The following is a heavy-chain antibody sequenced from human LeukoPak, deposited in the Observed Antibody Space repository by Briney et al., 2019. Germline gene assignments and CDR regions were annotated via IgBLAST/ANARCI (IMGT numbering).Heavy chain of an antibody. J-gene: IGHJ4*02. CDR3: AKDVVSEEYQLLNY. D-gene: IGHD2-2*01. V-gene: IGHV3-23*01. CDR1: GFTFSSYA. CDR2: ISGSGGST. Sequence: PGGSLRLSCAASGFTFSSYAMSWVRQAPGKGLEWVLAISGSGGSTYYADSVKGRFTISRDNSKNTLYLQMNSLRAEDTAVYYCAKDVVSEEYQLLNYWGQGTLVTVSS.